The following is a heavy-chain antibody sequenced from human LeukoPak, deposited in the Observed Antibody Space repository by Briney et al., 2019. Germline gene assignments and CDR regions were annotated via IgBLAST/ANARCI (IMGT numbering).Heavy chain of an antibody. D-gene: IGHD3-10*01. CDR1: GDSVSSGSYY. V-gene: IGHV4-39*01. CDR2: IYYSGDT. Sequence: SETLSLTCTVSGDSVSSGSYYWGWIRQPPEEGLEWIGTIYYSGDTYYNPSLESRVTISVDTSKNQFSLKLSSVTAADTAVYYCARVLWFGESKKGYSYYMDVWGKGTTVTVSS. J-gene: IGHJ6*03. CDR3: ARVLWFGESKKGYSYYMDV.